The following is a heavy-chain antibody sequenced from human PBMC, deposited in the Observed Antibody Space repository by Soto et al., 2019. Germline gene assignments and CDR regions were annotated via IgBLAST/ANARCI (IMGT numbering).Heavy chain of an antibody. Sequence: QVQLQESGPGLVKPSQTLSLTCTVSGGSISSGDYYWSWIRQPQGKGLDWIGYIYYSGSTYYNPSLKSRVTISVDTSKNQFSLKLSSVTAADTAVYYCAREKDCSSTSCSPWFDPWGQGTLVTVSS. J-gene: IGHJ5*02. CDR1: GGSISSGDYY. V-gene: IGHV4-30-4*01. CDR3: AREKDCSSTSCSPWFDP. D-gene: IGHD2-2*01. CDR2: IYYSGST.